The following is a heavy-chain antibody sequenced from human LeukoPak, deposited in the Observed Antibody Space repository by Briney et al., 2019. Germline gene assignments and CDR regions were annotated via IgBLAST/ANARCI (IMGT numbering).Heavy chain of an antibody. V-gene: IGHV4-30-4*01. CDR2: IYYSGST. Sequence: SETLSLTCTVSGGSISSGDYYWSWIRQPPGKGLEWIGYIYYSGSTYYNPSLKSRVTISVDTSKNQFSLKLSSVTAADTAVYYCSRYDSSGYYPLFDYWGQGTPVTVSS. D-gene: IGHD3-22*01. CDR3: SRYDSSGYYPLFDY. J-gene: IGHJ4*02. CDR1: GGSISSGDYY.